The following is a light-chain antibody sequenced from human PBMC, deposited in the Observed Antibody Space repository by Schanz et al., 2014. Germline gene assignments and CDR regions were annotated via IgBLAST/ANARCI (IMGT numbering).Light chain of an antibody. Sequence: DIQLTQSPSSVSASVGDRVTITCRASQDISNGLAWYQQKPGKAPNFLIYGASTLQSGVPSRFSGSGSGTDFTLTINSLHPEDFATYYCQRTGGLPFTFGPGTKVDMK. CDR2: GAS. V-gene: IGKV1-12*01. J-gene: IGKJ3*01. CDR1: QDISNG. CDR3: QRTGGLPFT.